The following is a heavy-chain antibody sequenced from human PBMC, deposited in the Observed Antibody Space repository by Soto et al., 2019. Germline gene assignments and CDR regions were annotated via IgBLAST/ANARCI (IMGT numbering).Heavy chain of an antibody. J-gene: IGHJ3*02. CDR1: GGSVSSGSYY. CDR3: ARDKVEGGSGAFDI. V-gene: IGHV4-61*01. CDR2: IYYSGST. Sequence: SLTCTVSGGSVSSGSYYWSWIRQPPGKGLEWIGYIYYSGSTNYNPSLKSRVTISVDTSKNQFSLKLSSVTAAGTAVYYCARDKVEGGSGAFDIWGQGTMVTVSS. D-gene: IGHD3-10*01.